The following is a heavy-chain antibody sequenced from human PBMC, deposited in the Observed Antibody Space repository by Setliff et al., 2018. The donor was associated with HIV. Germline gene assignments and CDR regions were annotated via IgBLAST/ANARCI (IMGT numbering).Heavy chain of an antibody. CDR2: IYSTGRT. CDR1: GYSITNGNH. Sequence: NPSETLSLTCLVFGYSITNGNHWGWIRQSPGKGLEWIGSIYSTGRTYYNPSHESRLTLSVDAAKNRFSLRLTSVIAADTAVYYCARDRAMRFSNSPSFNYFDVWGQGALVTVSS. CDR3: ARDRAMRFSNSPSFNYFDV. J-gene: IGHJ4*02. V-gene: IGHV4-38-2*02. D-gene: IGHD2-2*01.